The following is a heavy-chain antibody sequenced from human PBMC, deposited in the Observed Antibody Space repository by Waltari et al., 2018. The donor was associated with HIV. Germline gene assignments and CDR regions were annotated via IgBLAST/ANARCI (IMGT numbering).Heavy chain of an antibody. CDR1: ADTINNYY. CDR2: TYYTGTC. J-gene: IGHJ5*01. D-gene: IGHD3-3*01. V-gene: IGHV4-59*01. Sequence: QVQLQESGPGLVKPSETLSITCNVSADTINNYYLSWIRQSPAKGLEWVGYTYYTGTCHYNPSPPLKSRVTMSLDTSKTQFSLKLTSVSAADTAVYYCARTVGTSISGVITYNWFDSWGQGTLVTVSS. CDR3: ARTVGTSISGVITYNWFDS.